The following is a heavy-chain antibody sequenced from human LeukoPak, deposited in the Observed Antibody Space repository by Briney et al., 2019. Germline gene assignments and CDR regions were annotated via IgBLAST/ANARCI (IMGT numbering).Heavy chain of an antibody. D-gene: IGHD1-26*01. V-gene: IGHV1-69*06. CDR2: IIPIFGTT. J-gene: IGHJ4*02. Sequence: GASVKVSCKASGGTFSNYAISWVRQAPGQGLEWMGRIIPIFGTTNYAQKFQGRVTITADKSTNTAYMELSSLKSEDTAVYYCARWDGATGGYWGQGTLVTVSS. CDR3: ARWDGATGGY. CDR1: GGTFSNYA.